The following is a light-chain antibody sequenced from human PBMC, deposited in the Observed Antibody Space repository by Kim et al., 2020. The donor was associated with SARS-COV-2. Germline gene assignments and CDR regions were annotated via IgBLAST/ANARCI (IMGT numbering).Light chain of an antibody. V-gene: IGLV3-1*01. CDR2: QDT. CDR1: KLGDKY. Sequence: SYELTQPPSVSVSPGQTASITCSGDKLGDKYACWYQQKPGQSPVLVIYQDTKRPSGIHERFSGSNSGNTATLTISGTQAMDEADYYCQAWDSSTVVFGGGTQRTVL. J-gene: IGLJ2*01. CDR3: QAWDSSTVV.